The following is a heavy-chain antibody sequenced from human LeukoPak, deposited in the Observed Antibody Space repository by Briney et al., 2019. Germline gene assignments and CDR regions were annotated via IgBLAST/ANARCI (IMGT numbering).Heavy chain of an antibody. Sequence: PGGSLRLSCAASGFTFSDYYMSWIRQAPGKGLEWVSYISSSGSTIYYADSVKGRFTISRDNAKNSLYLQMNSLRAEDTAVYYCARGAPRYYDSSGYDYFDYWGQGTLVTVSS. V-gene: IGHV3-11*01. D-gene: IGHD3-22*01. CDR3: ARGAPRYYDSSGYDYFDY. CDR2: ISSSGSTI. J-gene: IGHJ4*02. CDR1: GFTFSDYY.